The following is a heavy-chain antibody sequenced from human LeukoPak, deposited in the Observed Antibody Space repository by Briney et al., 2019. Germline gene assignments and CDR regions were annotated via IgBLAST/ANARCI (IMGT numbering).Heavy chain of an antibody. J-gene: IGHJ6*02. Sequence: ASVKVSCKASGYTFTNYGISWVRQAPGQGLEWMGIINPSGGSTSYAQKFQGRVTMTRDTSTSTVYMELSSLRSEDTAVYYCARDLQLDVLRFLEWLPYGMDVWGQGTTVTVSS. CDR2: INPSGGST. V-gene: IGHV1-46*01. CDR3: ARDLQLDVLRFLEWLPYGMDV. D-gene: IGHD3-3*01. CDR1: GYTFTNYG.